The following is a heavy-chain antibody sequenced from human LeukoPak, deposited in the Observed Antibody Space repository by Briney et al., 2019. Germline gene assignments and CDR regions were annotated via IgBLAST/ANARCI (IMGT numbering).Heavy chain of an antibody. Sequence: PGGSLRLSCAASGFTVSSNYMSWVRQAPGKGLEWVAFIRYDGSNKYYADSVKGRFTISRDNSKNTLYLQMNSLRAEDTAVYYCAKDRGAAAGRGYYYYYMDVWGKGTTVTISS. D-gene: IGHD6-13*01. CDR2: IRYDGSNK. J-gene: IGHJ6*03. CDR3: AKDRGAAAGRGYYYYYMDV. V-gene: IGHV3-30*02. CDR1: GFTVSSNY.